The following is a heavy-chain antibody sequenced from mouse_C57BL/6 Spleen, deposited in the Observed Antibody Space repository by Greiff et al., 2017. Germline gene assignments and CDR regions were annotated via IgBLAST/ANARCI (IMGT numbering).Heavy chain of an antibody. CDR1: GYTFTSYW. CDR2: IHPSDSDT. D-gene: IGHD2-10*01. J-gene: IGHJ1*03. Sequence: QVQLQQPGAELVKPGASVKVSCKASGYTFTSYWMHWVKQRPGQGLEWIGRIHPSDSDTNYNQKFKGKATLTVDKSSSTAYMQLSSLTSEDSSVYYCAITGLLSRYFDVWGTGTTVTVSS. V-gene: IGHV1-74*01. CDR3: AITGLLSRYFDV.